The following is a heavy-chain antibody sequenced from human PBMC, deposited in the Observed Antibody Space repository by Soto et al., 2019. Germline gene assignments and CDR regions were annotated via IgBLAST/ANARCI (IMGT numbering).Heavy chain of an antibody. J-gene: IGHJ4*02. CDR3: ARYYYDSSAYIDF. D-gene: IGHD3-22*01. CDR1: GGFISNSY. CDR2: IYYSGST. Sequence: SETLSLTCTVSGGFISNSYWSWIRQPPGKGLEWIGYIYYSGSTNYNPSLKSRVTISVDTSKNQFSLKLSSVTAADTAVYYCARYYYDSSAYIDFWGQGTLVTVSS. V-gene: IGHV4-59*08.